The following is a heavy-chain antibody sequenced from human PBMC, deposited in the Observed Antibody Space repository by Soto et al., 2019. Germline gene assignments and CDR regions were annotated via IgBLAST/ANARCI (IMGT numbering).Heavy chain of an antibody. V-gene: IGHV4-30-4*01. CDR2: IYYSGST. J-gene: IGHJ6*02. CDR3: ARDVVVVVAATIYYYGMDV. CDR1: GGSISSGDYY. Sequence: SETLSLTCTVSGGSISSGDYYWSWIRQPPGKGLEWIGYIYYSGSTYYNPSLKSRVTISVDTSKNQFSLKLSSVTAADTAVYYCARDVVVVVAATIYYYGMDVWGQGTTVTVYS. D-gene: IGHD2-15*01.